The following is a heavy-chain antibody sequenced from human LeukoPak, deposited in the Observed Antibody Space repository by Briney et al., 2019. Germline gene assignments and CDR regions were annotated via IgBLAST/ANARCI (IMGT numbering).Heavy chain of an antibody. V-gene: IGHV3-30*01. D-gene: IGHD6-19*01. CDR3: ARDRDSSGWYDAFDI. CDR1: GFTFSSYA. Sequence: GGSLRLSCAASGFTFSSYAMHWVRQAPGKGLEWVAVISYDGSNKYYADSVKGRFTISRDNSKNTLYLQMNSLRAEDTAVYYCARDRDSSGWYDAFDIWGQGTLVTVSS. J-gene: IGHJ4*02. CDR2: ISYDGSNK.